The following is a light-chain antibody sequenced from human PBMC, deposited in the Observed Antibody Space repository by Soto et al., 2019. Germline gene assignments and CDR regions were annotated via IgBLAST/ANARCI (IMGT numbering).Light chain of an antibody. Sequence: VDRVTITSRASQSISSYLNWYQQKPGKAPKLLIYAASSLQSGVPSRFSGSGSGTDFTLTISSLQPEDFAIYYCQQSSSTPRITFGQGTRLEIK. CDR2: AAS. V-gene: IGKV1-39*01. CDR1: QSISSY. J-gene: IGKJ5*01. CDR3: QQSSSTPRIT.